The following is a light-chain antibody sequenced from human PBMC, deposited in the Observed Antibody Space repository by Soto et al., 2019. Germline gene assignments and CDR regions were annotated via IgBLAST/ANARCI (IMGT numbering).Light chain of an antibody. J-gene: IGKJ1*01. CDR1: QTISSNS. CDR2: GAS. CDR3: QQYGNSSPT. V-gene: IGKV3-20*01. Sequence: EIVLTQSPGTLSLSPGERATLSCRASQTISSNSLAWYQQKPGQAPRLLIYGASNRATGIPGRFSGSGSGTDFTLTISRLEPEDFAVFYCQQYGNSSPTFGQGTKVEIK.